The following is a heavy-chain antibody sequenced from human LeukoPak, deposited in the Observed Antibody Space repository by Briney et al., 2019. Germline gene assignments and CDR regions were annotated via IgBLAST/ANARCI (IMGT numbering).Heavy chain of an antibody. J-gene: IGHJ4*02. D-gene: IGHD3-9*01. V-gene: IGHV4-34*01. CDR2: INHSGST. Sequence: SETLSLTCAVYGGSLSGYYWSWIRQPPGKGLEWIGEINHSGSTNYNPSLKSRVTISVDTSKNQFSLKLSSVTAADTAVCYCARVYFPYYDILTGYPFGDYFDYWGQGTLVTVSS. CDR1: GGSLSGYY. CDR3: ARVYFPYYDILTGYPFGDYFDY.